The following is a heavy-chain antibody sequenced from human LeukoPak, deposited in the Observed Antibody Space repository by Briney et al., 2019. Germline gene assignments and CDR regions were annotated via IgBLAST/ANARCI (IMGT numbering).Heavy chain of an antibody. CDR3: ARESRDSSGSDAFDI. D-gene: IGHD3-22*01. CDR2: ISYDGSNK. V-gene: IGHV3-30*04. CDR1: GFTFSSYD. J-gene: IGHJ3*02. Sequence: GRSLRLSCAASGFTFSSYDMHWVRQAPGKGLEWVAVISYDGSNKYYADSVKGRFTISRDNSKNTLYLQMNSLRAEDTAVYYCARESRDSSGSDAFDIWGQGTMVTVSS.